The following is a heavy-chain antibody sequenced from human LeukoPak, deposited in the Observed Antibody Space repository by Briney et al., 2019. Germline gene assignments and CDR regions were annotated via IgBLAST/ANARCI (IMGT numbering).Heavy chain of an antibody. CDR2: INPSTGGT. CDR3: ATPGEDKTDTPFDY. Sequence: GASVKVSCKASGYTFTGYYMHWVRQAPGQGLEWMGRINPSTGGTDFAQKFQGKVSMTRDTSISTAYMELSRLGSDDTAVYYCATPGEDKTDTPFDYWGQGTLVTVSS. V-gene: IGHV1-2*06. J-gene: IGHJ4*02. CDR1: GYTFTGYY. D-gene: IGHD3-16*01.